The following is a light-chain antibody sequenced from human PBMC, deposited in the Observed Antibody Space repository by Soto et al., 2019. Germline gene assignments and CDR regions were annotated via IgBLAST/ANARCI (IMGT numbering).Light chain of an antibody. CDR2: AAS. V-gene: IGKV1-27*01. CDR3: QKYNSAPCT. CDR1: QVINNY. J-gene: IGKJ1*01. Sequence: DIQMTQSPSSLSSSVGDRVTITCRASQVINNYLAWYQQKPGKVPKLLIYAASTLQSGVPFRFSGSGSGTDFTLTISSLQPEDVATYYCQKYNSAPCTFGQGTKVEIK.